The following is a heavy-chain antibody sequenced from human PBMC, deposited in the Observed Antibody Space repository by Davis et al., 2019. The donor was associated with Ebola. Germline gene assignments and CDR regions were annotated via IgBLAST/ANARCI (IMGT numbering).Heavy chain of an antibody. CDR2: IFHNGNT. J-gene: IGHJ3*02. CDR3: ARDSSGDAFDM. Sequence: LRLSCSVSGGSITSGGYYWSWIRQLPGKGLEWIGYIFHNGNTNYNPSLESRVTISIDTSKNRFSLKLSSVTAADTALYYCARDSSGDAFDMWGQGTMVTVSS. CDR1: GGSITSGGYY. V-gene: IGHV4-31*03.